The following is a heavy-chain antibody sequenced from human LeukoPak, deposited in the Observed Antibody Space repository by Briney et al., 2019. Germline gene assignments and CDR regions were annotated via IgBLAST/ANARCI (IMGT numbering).Heavy chain of an antibody. Sequence: GGSLRLSCAASGFTFSDYYMSWIRQAPGKGLEWVSYISSSSSYTNYADSVKGRFTISRDNAKNSLYLQMSSLRAEDTAVYYCATNSRYGDVDYWGQGTLVTVSS. V-gene: IGHV3-11*06. CDR1: GFTFSDYY. D-gene: IGHD4-17*01. CDR2: ISSSSSYT. J-gene: IGHJ4*02. CDR3: ATNSRYGDVDY.